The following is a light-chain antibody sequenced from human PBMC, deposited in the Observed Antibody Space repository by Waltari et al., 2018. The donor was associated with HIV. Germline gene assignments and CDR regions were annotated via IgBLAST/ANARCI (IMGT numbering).Light chain of an antibody. CDR3: QQSYNTPWT. J-gene: IGKJ1*01. V-gene: IGKV1-39*01. CDR2: AAS. CDR1: QSIKKY. Sequence: DIQMTQSPSSLSAFIGGRVTITCRASQSIKKYLNWYQQKPGKAPKLLIYAASSLQGGVPSRFSGSGSGTDFTLTISTLQSEDFATYYCQQSYNTPWTFGQGTKVEIK.